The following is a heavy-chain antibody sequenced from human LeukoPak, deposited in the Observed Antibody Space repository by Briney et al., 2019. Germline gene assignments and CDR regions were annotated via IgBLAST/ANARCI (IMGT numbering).Heavy chain of an antibody. CDR3: ARVRDYYGSGSYYNGGGFDP. V-gene: IGHV1-69*04. CDR1: GGTFSSYA. D-gene: IGHD3-10*01. J-gene: IGHJ5*02. CDR2: IIPILGIA. Sequence: SVKVSCKASGGTFSSYAISWVRQAPGQGLEWMGRIIPILGIANYAQKFQGRVTITADKSTSTAYMELSSLRSEDTAVYYCARVRDYYGSGSYYNGGGFDPWGQGTLVTVSS.